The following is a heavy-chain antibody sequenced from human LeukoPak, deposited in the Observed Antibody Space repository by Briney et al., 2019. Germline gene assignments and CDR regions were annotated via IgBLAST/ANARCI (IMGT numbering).Heavy chain of an antibody. J-gene: IGHJ4*02. CDR3: ARHADSSGYYYWDY. D-gene: IGHD3-22*01. Sequence: SETLSLTCTVSGGSISSYYWSWIRQPPGKGLEWIGYIYYSGSTNYNPSLKSRVTISVDTSKNQFSLKLSSVTAADTAVYYCARHADSSGYYYWDYWGREPWSPSPQ. V-gene: IGHV4-59*08. CDR2: IYYSGST. CDR1: GGSISSYY.